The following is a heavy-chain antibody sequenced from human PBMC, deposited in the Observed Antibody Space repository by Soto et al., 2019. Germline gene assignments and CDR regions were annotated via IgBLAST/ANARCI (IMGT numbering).Heavy chain of an antibody. D-gene: IGHD2-15*01. V-gene: IGHV1-58*02. J-gene: IGHJ4*02. CDR1: GFTFTSSA. Sequence: SVKVSCKASGFTFTSSAMQWVRQARGQRLEWIGWIVVGSGNTNYAQKLQERVTITRDMSTSTAYMEQSSLRSEDTAVYYCAASLVVGYCSGGSCYQLDYWGQGTLVTVSS. CDR3: AASLVVGYCSGGSCYQLDY. CDR2: IVVGSGNT.